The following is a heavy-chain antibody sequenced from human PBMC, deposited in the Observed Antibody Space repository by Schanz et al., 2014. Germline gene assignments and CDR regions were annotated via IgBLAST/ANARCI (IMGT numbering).Heavy chain of an antibody. CDR2: IATSSSTR. D-gene: IGHD3-10*01. Sequence: EGQLAESGGGLVQPGGSLRLSCAASGFTFSSYAMHWVRQAPGKGLEWLSYIATSSSTRHYADSVKGRVTISRDNAKNSVSLQMRRLRVEDTAVYYCASGVHVSSLQKGLQFWGRGTLVIVSS. J-gene: IGHJ1*01. CDR3: ASGVHVSSLQKGLQF. CDR1: GFTFSSYA. V-gene: IGHV3-48*01.